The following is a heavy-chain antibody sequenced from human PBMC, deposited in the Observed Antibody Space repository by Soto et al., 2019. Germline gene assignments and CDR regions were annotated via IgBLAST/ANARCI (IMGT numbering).Heavy chain of an antibody. CDR1: GYSFTSYW. V-gene: IGHV5-51*01. D-gene: IGHD3-10*01. J-gene: IGHJ6*02. Sequence: PGESLKNSCKCSGYSFTSYWIGWVRQMPGKGLEWMGIIYPGDSDTRYSPSFQGQVTISADKSISTAYLQWSSLKASDTAMYYCAGGGVRGVITRTRDYYGMDVWGQGTTVTVSS. CDR2: IYPGDSDT. CDR3: AGGGVRGVITRTRDYYGMDV.